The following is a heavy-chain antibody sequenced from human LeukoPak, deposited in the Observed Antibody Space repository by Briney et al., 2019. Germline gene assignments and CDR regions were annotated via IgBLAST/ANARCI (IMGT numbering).Heavy chain of an antibody. CDR2: ISWNSGSI. CDR1: GFTFDDYA. CDR3: AKDMSPYGDDYYYGMDV. D-gene: IGHD4-17*01. Sequence: GGSLRLSCAASGFTFDDYAMHWVRQAPGKGLEWVSGISWNSGSIGYADSVKGRFTISRDNAKNSLYLQMNSLRAEDTALYYCAKDMSPYGDDYYYGMDVWGQGTTVTVSS. V-gene: IGHV3-9*01. J-gene: IGHJ6*02.